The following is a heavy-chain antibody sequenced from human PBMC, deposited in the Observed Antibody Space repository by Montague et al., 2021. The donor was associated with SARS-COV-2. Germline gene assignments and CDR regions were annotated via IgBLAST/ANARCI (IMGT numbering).Heavy chain of an antibody. CDR3: SRVVRYYDFWSGYTGYYYYGMDV. V-gene: IGHV4-59*01. Sequence: SETLSLTCTVSGGSISSYFWSWIRQPPGKGLEWIGSIYYSGTTNYSPSLKSRVTISVDTSKNQFSLKLSSVTVADTAVYYCSRVVRYYDFWSGYTGYYYYGMDVWGQGTTVTVSS. CDR2: IYYSGTT. J-gene: IGHJ6*02. D-gene: IGHD3-3*01. CDR1: GGSISSYF.